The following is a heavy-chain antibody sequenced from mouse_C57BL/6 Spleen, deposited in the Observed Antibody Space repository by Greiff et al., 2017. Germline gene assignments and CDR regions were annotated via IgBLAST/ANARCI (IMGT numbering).Heavy chain of an antibody. V-gene: IGHV1-26*01. CDR1: GYTFTDYY. J-gene: IGHJ2*01. D-gene: IGHD4-1*01. CDR2: INPNNGGT. Sequence: VQLQQSGPELVKPGASVKISCKASGYTFTDYYMNWVKQSHGKSLEWIGDINPNNGGTSYNQKFKGKATLTVDKSSSTAYMELRSLTSEDSAVYYCARSSGVFDYWGQGTTRTVSS. CDR3: ARSSGVFDY.